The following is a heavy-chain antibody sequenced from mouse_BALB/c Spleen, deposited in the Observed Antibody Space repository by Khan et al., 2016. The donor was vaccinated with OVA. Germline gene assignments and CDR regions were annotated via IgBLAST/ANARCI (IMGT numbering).Heavy chain of an antibody. CDR2: ISSGGSYI. CDR3: ARLAYYYNSEGFAY. V-gene: IGHV5-6*01. CDR1: GFTFSTYG. J-gene: IGHJ3*01. Sequence: EVELVESGGDLVKPGGSLKLSCAASGFTFSTYGMSWVRQTPDKRLEWVATISSGGSYIYYPDNVKGRFTISRDNAKNTLYLQMSSLKSEDTAMYYCARLAYYYNSEGFAYWGQGTLVTVSA. D-gene: IGHD1-1*01.